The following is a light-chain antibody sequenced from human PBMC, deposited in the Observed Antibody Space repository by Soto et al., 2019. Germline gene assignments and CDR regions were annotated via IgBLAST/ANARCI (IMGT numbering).Light chain of an antibody. Sequence: DIQMTQSTSSLSASLGDRITITCRASQSISTSLNWYQQKPGKPPKLLIYAASTLQSGVPSRFTGSGSGTDFTLTISSLQPEDFATYYCQQSYSTPLTFGGGTKVEIK. CDR3: QQSYSTPLT. V-gene: IGKV1-39*01. CDR1: QSISTS. J-gene: IGKJ4*01. CDR2: AAS.